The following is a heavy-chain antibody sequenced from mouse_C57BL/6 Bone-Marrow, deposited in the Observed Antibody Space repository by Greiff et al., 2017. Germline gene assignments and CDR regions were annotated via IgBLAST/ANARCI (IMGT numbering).Heavy chain of an antibody. D-gene: IGHD4-1*01. CDR1: GFTFTSYW. Sequence: QVQLKQSGAELVRPGSSVKLSCKASGFTFTSYWMDWVKQRPGQGLEWIGNIYPSDSETHYNQKFKDKATLTVDKSPSTAYMQLSSLTSEDSAVYYCARERTGTTRVYFDYWGQGTTLTVSS. J-gene: IGHJ2*01. V-gene: IGHV1-61*01. CDR2: IYPSDSET. CDR3: ARERTGTTRVYFDY.